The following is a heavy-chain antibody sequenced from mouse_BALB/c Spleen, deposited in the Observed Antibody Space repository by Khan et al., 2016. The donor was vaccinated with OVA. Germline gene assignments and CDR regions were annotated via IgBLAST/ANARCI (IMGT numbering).Heavy chain of an antibody. J-gene: IGHJ3*01. D-gene: IGHD2-14*01. V-gene: IGHV1-31*01. CDR2: VDPFSAVT. Sequence: VQLQQSGPELMKPGASVKISCKASGYSFTSYYIHWVMQSRGQSLEWIGYVDPFSAVTTYNQKFKCKATLTVDKSSSTAYIHLSNLTSEDSSVYYCTRHGYVAWFTYWGQGTLVTVSA. CDR1: GYSFTSYY. CDR3: TRHGYVAWFTY.